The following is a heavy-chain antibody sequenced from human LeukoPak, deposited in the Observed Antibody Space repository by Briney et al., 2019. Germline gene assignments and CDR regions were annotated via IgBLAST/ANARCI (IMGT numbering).Heavy chain of an antibody. CDR3: AKGRGNSVQLWSFDY. V-gene: IGHV3-30*02. CDR1: GFTFSSYG. D-gene: IGHD1-1*01. CDR2: IHYDGHNK. J-gene: IGHJ4*02. Sequence: PGGSLRLSCAASGFTFSSYGMHWVRQAPGKGLEWVAFIHYDGHNKNDADSVKGRFTISRDNSRNTLYLQMNSLRVEDTAVYYCAKGRGNSVQLWSFDYWGQGTLVTVSS.